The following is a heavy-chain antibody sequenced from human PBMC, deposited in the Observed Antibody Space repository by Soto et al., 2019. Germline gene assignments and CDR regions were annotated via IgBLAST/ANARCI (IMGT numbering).Heavy chain of an antibody. V-gene: IGHV1-46*01. CDR2: INPSGGST. D-gene: IGHD6-19*01. CDR1: GYTFTIYY. CDR3: ARDKAVADNHDAFDI. J-gene: IGHJ3*02. Sequence: ASVKVSCKASGYTFTIYYMHWVRQAPGQGLEWMGIINPSGGSTSYAQKFQGRVTMTRDTSTSTVYMELSSLRSEDTAVYYCARDKAVADNHDAFDIWGQGTMVTVSS.